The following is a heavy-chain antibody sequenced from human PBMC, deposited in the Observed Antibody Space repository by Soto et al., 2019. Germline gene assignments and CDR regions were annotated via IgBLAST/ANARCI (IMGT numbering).Heavy chain of an antibody. D-gene: IGHD3-3*01. CDR1: GGTFSSYA. V-gene: IGHV1-69*06. CDR3: ARTFGGAIFGVVNPYYYYGMDV. J-gene: IGHJ6*02. CDR2: IIPIFGTA. Sequence: QVQLVQSGAEVKKPGSSVKVSCKASGGTFSSYAISWVRQAPGQGLEWMGGIIPIFGTANYAQKFQGRVTITADKSTSTAYMERSSLRSEDTAVYYCARTFGGAIFGVVNPYYYYGMDVWGQGTTVTVSS.